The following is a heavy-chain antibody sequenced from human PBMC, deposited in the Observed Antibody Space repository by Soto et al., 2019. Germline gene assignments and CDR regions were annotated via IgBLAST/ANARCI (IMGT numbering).Heavy chain of an antibody. CDR3: ARGQGLLWFGELPNYFDY. CDR2: IWYDGSNK. Sequence: QVQLVESGGGVVQPGRSLRLSCAASGFTFSSYGMHWVRQALGKGLEWVAVIWYDGSNKYYADSVKGRFTISRDNSKNTLYLQMNSLRAEDTAVYYCARGQGLLWFGELPNYFDYWGQGTLVTVSS. J-gene: IGHJ4*02. D-gene: IGHD3-10*01. V-gene: IGHV3-33*01. CDR1: GFTFSSYG.